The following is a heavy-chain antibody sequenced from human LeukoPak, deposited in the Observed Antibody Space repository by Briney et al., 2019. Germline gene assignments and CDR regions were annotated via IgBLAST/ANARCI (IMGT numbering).Heavy chain of an antibody. CDR3: ARDSHPRDYYYYYGMDV. J-gene: IGHJ6*02. V-gene: IGHV4-59*01. CDR2: IYYSGST. CDR1: GGSISSYY. Sequence: MPSETLSLTCTVSGGSISSYYWSWIRQPPGKGLEWIGYIYYSGSTDYTPSLKSRITISVDTSRNQFSLKLNSVTAADTAVYYCARDSHPRDYYYYYGMDVWGQGTTVTVSS.